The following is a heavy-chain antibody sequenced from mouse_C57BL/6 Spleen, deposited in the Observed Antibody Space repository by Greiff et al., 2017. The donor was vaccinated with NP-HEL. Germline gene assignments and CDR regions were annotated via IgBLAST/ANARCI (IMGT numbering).Heavy chain of an antibody. CDR3: ARDYGSSPYYFDY. D-gene: IGHD1-1*01. CDR1: GYTFTSYW. V-gene: IGHV1-55*01. J-gene: IGHJ2*01. Sequence: VQLQQPGAELVKPRASVKMSCKASGYTFTSYWITWVKQRPGQGLEWIGDIYPGSGSTNYNEKFKSKATLTVDTSSSTAYMQLSSLTSEDSAVYYGARDYGSSPYYFDYWGQGTTLTVSS. CDR2: IYPGSGST.